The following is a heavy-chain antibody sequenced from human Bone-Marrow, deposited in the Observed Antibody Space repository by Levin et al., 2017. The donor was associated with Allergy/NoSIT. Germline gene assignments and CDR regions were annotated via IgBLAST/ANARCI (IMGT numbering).Heavy chain of an antibody. J-gene: IGHJ3*02. Sequence: HPGGSLRLSCAASGFTFSSYAMHWVRQAPGKGLEWVAVISYDGSNKYYADSVKGRFTISRDNSKNTLYLQMNSLRAEDTAVYYCARGDGRLKHAFDIWGQGTMVTVSS. CDR3: ARGDGRLKHAFDI. D-gene: IGHD2-21*02. CDR2: ISYDGSNK. CDR1: GFTFSSYA. V-gene: IGHV3-30-3*01.